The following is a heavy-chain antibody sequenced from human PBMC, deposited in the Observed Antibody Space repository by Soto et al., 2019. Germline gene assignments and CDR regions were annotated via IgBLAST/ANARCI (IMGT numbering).Heavy chain of an antibody. V-gene: IGHV4-59*08. D-gene: IGHD3-22*01. Sequence: SETLSLTCTVSGGSISSYYWSWIRQPPGKGLEWIGYIYYSGSTNYNPSLKSRVTISVDTSKNQFSLKLNSMTAADTAVYYCARLGGYYQALDSWGQGTVVTVSS. CDR3: ARLGGYYQALDS. CDR2: IYYSGST. J-gene: IGHJ4*02. CDR1: GGSISSYY.